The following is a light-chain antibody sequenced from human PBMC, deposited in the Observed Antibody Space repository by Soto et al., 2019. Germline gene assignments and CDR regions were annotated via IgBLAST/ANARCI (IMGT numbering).Light chain of an antibody. V-gene: IGKV3-20*01. CDR2: AAS. CDR3: RHYGRSVPWT. J-gene: IGKJ1*01. Sequence: EVVLTQSPGTVSLSPGERATLSCRASESVTSNYFAWYQQKPGQAPRLLIYAASSRASGIPDRFSGSGSGTDFNLSISRVESEDFAVYYCRHYGRSVPWTFGQGNKLELK. CDR1: ESVTSNY.